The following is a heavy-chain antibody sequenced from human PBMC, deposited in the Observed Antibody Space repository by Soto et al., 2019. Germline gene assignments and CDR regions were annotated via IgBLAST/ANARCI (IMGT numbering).Heavy chain of an antibody. Sequence: GGSLRLSCAASGVTFTRYSMNWVRKAPGKGLEWVSSISSTTNYIYYGDSMKGRFTISRDNAKNSLDLEMNSLRAEDAAVYYCARESEDLGPNFDYWGQGTLVTVSS. V-gene: IGHV3-21*06. J-gene: IGHJ4*02. CDR3: ARESEDLGPNFDY. CDR2: ISSTTNYI. CDR1: GVTFTRYS. D-gene: IGHD2-15*01.